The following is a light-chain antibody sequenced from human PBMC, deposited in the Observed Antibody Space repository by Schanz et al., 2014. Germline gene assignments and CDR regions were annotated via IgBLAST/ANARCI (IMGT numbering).Light chain of an antibody. CDR3: CSYAGSYTWV. Sequence: QSALTQPRSVSGSPGQSVTISCAGTSSDVGGHNYVSWYQQHPGKAPKLIIYNVNERPSGVPDRFSGSKSGNTASLTISGLQAEDEADYYCCSYAGSYTWVFGGGTKLTVL. CDR1: SSDVGGHNY. CDR2: NVN. J-gene: IGLJ3*02. V-gene: IGLV2-11*01.